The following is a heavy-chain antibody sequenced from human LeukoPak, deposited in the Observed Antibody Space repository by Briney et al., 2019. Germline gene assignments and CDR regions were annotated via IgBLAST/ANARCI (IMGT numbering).Heavy chain of an antibody. CDR3: ARGDNGDSNWFDP. J-gene: IGHJ5*02. CDR2: IHYNGRT. D-gene: IGHD4/OR15-4a*01. V-gene: IGHV4-39*01. CDR1: GGSVSSSSYY. Sequence: PSETLSLTCTVSGGSVSSSSYYWDWVRQPPGKGLEWIGAIHYNGRTFYNPSLRSRVTISVGTSKNQFSLKLSSVTTADTAVYYCARGDNGDSNWFDPWGQGTLVTVSS.